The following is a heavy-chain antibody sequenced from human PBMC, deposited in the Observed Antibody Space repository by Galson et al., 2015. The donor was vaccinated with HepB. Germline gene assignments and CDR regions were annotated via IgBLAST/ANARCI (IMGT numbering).Heavy chain of an antibody. J-gene: IGHJ4*02. Sequence: QSGAEVKKPGASVKVSCKASGYTFTSYGISWVRQAPGQGLEWMGWISAYNGNTNYAQKLQGRVTMTTDTSTSTAYMELRSLRSDDTAVYYCARDHTIFGVVITSFDYWGQGTLVTVSS. CDR1: GYTFTSYG. CDR2: ISAYNGNT. V-gene: IGHV1-18*04. CDR3: ARDHTIFGVVITSFDY. D-gene: IGHD3-3*01.